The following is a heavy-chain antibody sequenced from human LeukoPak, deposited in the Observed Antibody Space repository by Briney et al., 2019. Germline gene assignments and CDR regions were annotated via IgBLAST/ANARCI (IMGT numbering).Heavy chain of an antibody. CDR2: AYTSGST. CDR3: ARVISGTTTAFDI. J-gene: IGHJ3*02. D-gene: IGHD1-7*01. V-gene: IGHV4-4*07. Sequence: SETLSLTCSVSGVSISGYYWTWIRQPAGKGLEWIGRAYTSGSTHYNPSLETRLTMSVDTYKNQFFLKLSSVAAADAAVYYCARVISGTTTAFDIWGQGTMVTVSS. CDR1: GVSISGYY.